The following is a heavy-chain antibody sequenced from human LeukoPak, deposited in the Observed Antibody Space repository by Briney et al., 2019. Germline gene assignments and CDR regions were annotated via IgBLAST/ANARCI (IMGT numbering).Heavy chain of an antibody. Sequence: PGRSLRLFCAASGFTFSSYAMHWVRQAPGKGVGGVAVISFVLSTTNYADSVQGRFTISRDNSKTTFYLQMNSLRPEDTAMYYCAKDSHVAITVAGTLDYWGQGTLVTVSS. CDR3: AKDSHVAITVAGTLDY. CDR1: GFTFSSYA. J-gene: IGHJ4*02. D-gene: IGHD6-19*01. CDR2: ISFVLSTT. V-gene: IGHV3-30*04.